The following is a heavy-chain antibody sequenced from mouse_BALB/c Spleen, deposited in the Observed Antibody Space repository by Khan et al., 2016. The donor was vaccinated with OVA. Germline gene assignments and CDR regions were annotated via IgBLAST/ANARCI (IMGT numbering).Heavy chain of an antibody. D-gene: IGHD3-1*01. J-gene: IGHJ3*01. CDR2: IRYDGDS. CDR3: ARGGSSGPAWFTY. Sequence: EVQLVESGPGLVKPSQSLSLTCSVTGYSIISGYFWNWIRQFPGNILEWMGYIRYDGDSNYNPSLKNRISITRDTSTNRFFLKLNSVTPEDTATYFCARGGSSGPAWFTYWGQGTLVTVSA. V-gene: IGHV3-6*02. CDR1: GYSIISGYF.